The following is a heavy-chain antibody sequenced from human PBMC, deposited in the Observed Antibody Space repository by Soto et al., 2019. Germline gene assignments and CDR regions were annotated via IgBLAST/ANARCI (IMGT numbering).Heavy chain of an antibody. V-gene: IGHV4-31*03. Sequence: LSLTCTVSGGSITTGGYYWSWIRQLPGKGLEWIGHRYYSESTYYNPSLKSRVPISLDTSKNQFSLKLSFVTAADTAMYYCARTKCSGGSCYSWSLDYWGQGTPVTVSS. CDR1: GGSITTGGYY. CDR2: RYYSEST. D-gene: IGHD2-15*01. CDR3: ARTKCSGGSCYSWSLDY. J-gene: IGHJ4*02.